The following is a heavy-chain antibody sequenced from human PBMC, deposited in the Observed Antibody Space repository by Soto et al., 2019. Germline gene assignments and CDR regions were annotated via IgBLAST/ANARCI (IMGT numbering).Heavy chain of an antibody. Sequence: QVQVVESGGGVVQPGTSLRLSCAASGFTFSNFGMHWVRQAPGKGLEWVAVIWHDGKNKYYADSAKGRFTISRDNSKNTLYLQMNSLRAEDTAVYYCARDPGQDEAMDYWGQGTLVTVSP. CDR2: IWHDGKNK. CDR1: GFTFSNFG. J-gene: IGHJ4*02. CDR3: ARDPGQDEAMDY. V-gene: IGHV3-33*01.